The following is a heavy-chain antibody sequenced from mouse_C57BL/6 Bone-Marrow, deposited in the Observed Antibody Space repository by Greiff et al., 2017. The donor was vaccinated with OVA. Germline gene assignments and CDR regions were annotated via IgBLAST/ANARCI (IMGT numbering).Heavy chain of an antibody. CDR2: IDPETGGT. J-gene: IGHJ1*03. CDR3: TRNGITTVVARYFDV. V-gene: IGHV1-15*01. D-gene: IGHD1-1*01. CDR1: GYTFTDYE. Sequence: VQLQQSGAELVRPGASVTLSCKASGYTFTDYEMHWVKQTPVPGLEWIGAIDPETGGTAYNQKFKGKAILTADKSSSTAYMELRSLTSEDSAVYYCTRNGITTVVARYFDVWGTGTTVTVSS.